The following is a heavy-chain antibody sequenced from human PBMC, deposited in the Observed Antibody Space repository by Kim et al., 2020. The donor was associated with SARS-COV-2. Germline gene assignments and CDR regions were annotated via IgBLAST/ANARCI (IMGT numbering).Heavy chain of an antibody. CDR3: AKIDWGGFDLYYFDY. CDR1: GFTFSTYG. D-gene: IGHD2-21*01. CDR2: ISGSGTTT. Sequence: GGSLRLSCVASGFTFSTYGMSWVRQAPGKGLEWVSAISGSGTTTYYADSVRGRFTISRDNSKNTLYLQMNSLSAEDTATYHCAKIDWGGFDLYYFDYWG. V-gene: IGHV3-23*01. J-gene: IGHJ4*01.